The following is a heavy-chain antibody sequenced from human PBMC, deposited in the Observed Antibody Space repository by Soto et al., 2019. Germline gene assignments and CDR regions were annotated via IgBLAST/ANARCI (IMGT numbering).Heavy chain of an antibody. CDR2: ISGSGGST. CDR1: GFTFSSYA. V-gene: IGHV3-23*01. CDR3: AKDRTSSGGSLLPAFDI. J-gene: IGHJ3*02. D-gene: IGHD2-15*01. Sequence: GGSLRLSCAASGFTFSSYAMSWVRQAPGKGLEWVSAISGSGGSTYYADSVKGRFTISRDNSKNTLYLQMNSLRAEDTAVYYCAKDRTSSGGSLLPAFDIWGQGTMVTVSS.